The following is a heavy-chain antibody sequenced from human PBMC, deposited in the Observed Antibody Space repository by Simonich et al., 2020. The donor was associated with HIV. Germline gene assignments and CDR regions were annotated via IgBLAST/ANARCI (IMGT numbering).Heavy chain of an antibody. J-gene: IGHJ5*02. V-gene: IGHV4-34*01. Sequence: QVQLQQWGAGLLKPSETLSLTCAVYGGSFSGYYWSWIRQPPGKGREWIGEINNSGSINYNPSLKSRVTMSVDTSKNQFSLKLSSVTAADTAVYYCARCLLSSTMTTRWFDPWGQGTLVTVSS. CDR1: GGSFSGYY. CDR2: INNSGSI. CDR3: ARCLLSSTMTTRWFDP. D-gene: IGHD4-17*01.